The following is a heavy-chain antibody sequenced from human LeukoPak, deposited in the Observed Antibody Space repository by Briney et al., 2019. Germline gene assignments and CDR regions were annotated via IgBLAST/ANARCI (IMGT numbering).Heavy chain of an antibody. D-gene: IGHD1-26*01. CDR3: AKDASGSYHDAFDI. CDR1: GFTFDDYA. J-gene: IGHJ3*02. Sequence: GGSLRLSCAASGFTFDDYAMHWVRQAPGKGLEWVAFIRYDGSNKYYVDSVKGRFTISRDNSKNTLYLQMNSLRAEDTAVYYCAKDASGSYHDAFDIWGQGTMVTVSS. V-gene: IGHV3-30*02. CDR2: IRYDGSNK.